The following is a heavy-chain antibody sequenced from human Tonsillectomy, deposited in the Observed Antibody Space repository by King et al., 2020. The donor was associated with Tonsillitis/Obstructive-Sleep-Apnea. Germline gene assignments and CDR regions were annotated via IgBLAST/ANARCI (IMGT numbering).Heavy chain of an antibody. J-gene: IGHJ5*02. V-gene: IGHV3-9*01. CDR2: ISWNSNSI. CDR3: AKGVLRSLEWLCLGGDWFDG. CDR1: GFTFDNFG. Sequence: VQLVESGGGLVQPGRSLRLSCAASGFTFDNFGMHWVRLAPGRGLEWVSRISWNSNSIVYADSVKGRFTISRDNANKSLSLKMNSLRVKDTALYYCAKGVLRSLEWLCLGGDWFDGWGQGTLVTVSS. D-gene: IGHD3-3*01.